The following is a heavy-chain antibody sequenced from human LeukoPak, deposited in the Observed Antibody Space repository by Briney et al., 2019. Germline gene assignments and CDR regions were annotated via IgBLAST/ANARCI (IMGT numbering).Heavy chain of an antibody. Sequence: GGSLRLSCAASGFTFDDYAMRWVRQAPGKGLEWVSGISWNSGSIGYADSVKGRFTISRDNAKNSLYLQMNSLRAEDTALYYCAKDTFYYDSSGLLDYWGQGTLVTVSS. D-gene: IGHD3-22*01. CDR1: GFTFDDYA. CDR2: ISWNSGSI. CDR3: AKDTFYYDSSGLLDY. J-gene: IGHJ4*02. V-gene: IGHV3-9*01.